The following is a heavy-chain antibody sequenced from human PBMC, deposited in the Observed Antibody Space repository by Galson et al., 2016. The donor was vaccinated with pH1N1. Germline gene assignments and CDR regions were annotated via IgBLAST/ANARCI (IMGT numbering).Heavy chain of an antibody. V-gene: IGHV3-30*02. J-gene: IGHJ3*02. D-gene: IGHD7-27*01. CDR1: GFSFSNCG. CDR2: IHHDVTNK. CDR3: TKLGIDAFDI. Sequence: ALRLSYAASGFSFSNCGMHWVRQAPGKGLEWVTFIHHDVTNKDYADSVKGRFTISRDSSQNTLYLQMNSLRVEDTAVYYCTKLGIDAFDIWGQGTMVTVSS.